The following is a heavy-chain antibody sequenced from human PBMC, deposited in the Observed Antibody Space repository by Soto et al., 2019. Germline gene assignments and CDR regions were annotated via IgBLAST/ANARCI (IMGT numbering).Heavy chain of an antibody. V-gene: IGHV3-23*01. CDR3: AVTPNCGRECYAASYWYFDL. Sequence: EVQLLESGGGLVQPGGSVRLSCAASGLTFGNYAMSWVRQAPGKGLEWVSAISGDSGRTYYADSVKGRFTISRDNSTNTLFLQMNTLRAEDTAVYYCAVTPNCGRECYAASYWYFDLWGRGTLVTVAS. J-gene: IGHJ2*01. CDR2: ISGDSGRT. CDR1: GLTFGNYA. D-gene: IGHD2-21*01.